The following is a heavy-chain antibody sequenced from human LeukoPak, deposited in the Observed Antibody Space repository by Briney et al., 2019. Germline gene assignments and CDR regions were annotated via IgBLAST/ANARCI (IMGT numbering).Heavy chain of an antibody. V-gene: IGHV3-23*01. CDR3: VKDHRGSLENFLH. CDR2: ISESGGTT. CDR1: GFTFSSYA. Sequence: GGSLRLPCAASGFTFSSYAMCWVRQAPGKGLEWVSGISESGGTTYYVDSVKGRLTISRDNSKNTLYLQMNSLRDEDTALYYCVKDHRGSLENFLHWGQGTLVTVFS. J-gene: IGHJ1*01.